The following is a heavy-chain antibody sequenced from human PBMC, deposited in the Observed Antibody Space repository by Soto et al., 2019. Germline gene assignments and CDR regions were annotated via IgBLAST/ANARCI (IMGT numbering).Heavy chain of an antibody. Sequence: ASVKVSCKAAGYTFTNDYMHWVRQAPGQGHEWVGIINPTGGSTTYAQKFQGRVTITRDTSTITVYMDLSSQRSEDTAVYYCARRASYAMDVWRQGTAVTVSS. CDR1: GYTFTNDY. CDR2: INPTGGST. V-gene: IGHV1-46*01. CDR3: ARRASYAMDV. J-gene: IGHJ6*02.